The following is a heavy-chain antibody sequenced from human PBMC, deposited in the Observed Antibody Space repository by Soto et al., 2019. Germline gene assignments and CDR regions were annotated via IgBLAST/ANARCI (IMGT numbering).Heavy chain of an antibody. Sequence: ASVKVSCKASGYPFTRYSIRWVRQAPGQGLEWMGWISGYNGDTEYSKNFQGRLTMTIDASTTTASMELRSLRSDDTAVYYCARASLTIFGAPYGMDVWGQGTSVTVSS. CDR2: ISGYNGDT. CDR3: ARASLTIFGAPYGMDV. D-gene: IGHD3-3*01. V-gene: IGHV1-18*04. CDR1: GYPFTRYS. J-gene: IGHJ6*02.